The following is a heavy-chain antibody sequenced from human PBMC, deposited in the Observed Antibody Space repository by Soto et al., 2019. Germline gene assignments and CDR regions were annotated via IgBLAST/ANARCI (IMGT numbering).Heavy chain of an antibody. CDR1: GYSFTNYW. Sequence: GESLKISCKGSGYSFTNYWIGWVRQMPGKGLKWMGIIDPGDSDTRYSPSFQGQVTMSVDKSINTAYLQWSSLKASDTAMYYCARSYTMDVWGQGTTVTVSS. D-gene: IGHD4-4*01. CDR3: ARSYTMDV. CDR2: IDPGDSDT. J-gene: IGHJ6*02. V-gene: IGHV5-51*01.